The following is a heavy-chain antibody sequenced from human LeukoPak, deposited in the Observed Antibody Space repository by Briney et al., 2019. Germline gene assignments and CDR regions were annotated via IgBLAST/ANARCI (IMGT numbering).Heavy chain of an antibody. V-gene: IGHV4-31*03. CDR2: IYYSGST. J-gene: IGHJ4*02. CDR1: GGSISSGGYY. Sequence: SQTLSLTCTVSGGSISSGGYYWSWIRQHPGKGLEWIGPIYYSGSTNYNPSLQGRVTISLDTSRNQFSLKLSSVTAADTAVYYCASGGNDPLFDYWGQGTLVTVSS. CDR3: ASGGNDPLFDY. D-gene: IGHD4-23*01.